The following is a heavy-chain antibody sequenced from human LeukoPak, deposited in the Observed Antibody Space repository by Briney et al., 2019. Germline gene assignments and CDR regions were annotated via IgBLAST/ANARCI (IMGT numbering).Heavy chain of an antibody. CDR1: GDSVSSNSAA. CDR3: ARGYYDSSGSLLGAFDI. V-gene: IGHV6-1*01. CDR2: TYYRSKWYN. J-gene: IGHJ3*02. Sequence: SQTLSLTCAISGDSVSSNSAAWNWIRQSPSRGLEWLGRTYYRSKWYNDYAVSVKSRITINPDTSKNQFSLQLNSVTPEDTAVYYCARGYYDSSGSLLGAFDIWGQGTMVTVSS. D-gene: IGHD3-22*01.